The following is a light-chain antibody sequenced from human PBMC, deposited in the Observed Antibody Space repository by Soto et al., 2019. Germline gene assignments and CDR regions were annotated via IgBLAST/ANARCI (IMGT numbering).Light chain of an antibody. CDR3: CSYASSTTLV. V-gene: IGLV2-23*01. CDR1: SSDVGAYNL. CDR2: EDT. J-gene: IGLJ2*01. Sequence: QSALTQPASVSGSPGQSITISCTGTSSDVGAYNLVSWYQQHPGKAPKLMIYEDTKRPSRISNRFSGSKSGHTASLTISGLQAEDEADYYCCSYASSTTLVFGGGTKVTVL.